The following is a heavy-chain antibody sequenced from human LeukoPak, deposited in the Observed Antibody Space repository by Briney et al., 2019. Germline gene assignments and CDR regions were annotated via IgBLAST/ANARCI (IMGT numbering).Heavy chain of an antibody. CDR1: GGSFTNYY. CDR3: ARGPGTVGLSP. Sequence: PSETLSLTCNVSGGSFTNYYWSWIRQTPEEGLEWIGQINHSGDTSYNPSLRSRITLSVDRFKNQFSLKVTSVTAADTGVYYCARGPGTVGLSPWGQGTLVTVSS. V-gene: IGHV4-34*01. CDR2: INHSGDT. J-gene: IGHJ5*02. D-gene: IGHD1/OR15-1a*01.